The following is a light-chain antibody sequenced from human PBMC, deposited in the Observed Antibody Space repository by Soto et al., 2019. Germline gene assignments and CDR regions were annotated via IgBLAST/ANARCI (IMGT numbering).Light chain of an antibody. Sequence: EIVLTQFPGTLSSSPGERATLSCRGSQSVSSSYLAWYQQKPGQAPRLIIYGASSRATGIPDRFSGSGSGTEFTLTISFLQPHDFATYYCQQYKSYSTLTAGGGTKLAIK. CDR3: QQYKSYSTLT. CDR2: GAS. J-gene: IGKJ4*01. CDR1: QSVSSSY. V-gene: IGKV3-20*01.